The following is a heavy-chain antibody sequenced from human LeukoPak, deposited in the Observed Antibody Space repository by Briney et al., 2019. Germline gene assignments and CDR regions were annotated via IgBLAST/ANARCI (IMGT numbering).Heavy chain of an antibody. CDR2: INPNSGGT. D-gene: IGHD4-23*01. V-gene: IGHV1-2*02. J-gene: IGHJ4*02. Sequence: ASVKVSCKASGGTFSSYAISWVRQAPGQGLEWMGWINPNSGGTNYAQKFQGRVTMTRDTSISTAYMELSRLRSDDTAVYYCAREGNGGNSAADYWGQGTLVTVSS. CDR1: GGTFSSYA. CDR3: AREGNGGNSAADY.